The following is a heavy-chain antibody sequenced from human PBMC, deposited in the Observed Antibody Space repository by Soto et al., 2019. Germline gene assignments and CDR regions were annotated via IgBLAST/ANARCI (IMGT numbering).Heavy chain of an antibody. V-gene: IGHV3-53*01. CDR2: MYSGGSA. Sequence: VGSLRLSCAVSGFSVSSTYMSWVRQAPGKGLEWVSVMYSGGSAYYADSVKGRFSISRENSKNTLSLQMNSLRAEDTAVYYCARVMMVRGVAFEYWGRGTLVTVPQ. J-gene: IGHJ4*02. CDR1: GFSVSSTY. D-gene: IGHD3-10*01. CDR3: ARVMMVRGVAFEY.